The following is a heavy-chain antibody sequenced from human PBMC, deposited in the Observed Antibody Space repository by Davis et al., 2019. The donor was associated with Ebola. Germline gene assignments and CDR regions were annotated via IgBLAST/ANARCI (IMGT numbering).Heavy chain of an antibody. D-gene: IGHD3-22*01. CDR3: ARSDEYDSSGSQYFDL. CDR1: GGSISSGGYY. V-gene: IGHV4-31*03. CDR2: IYYSGST. Sequence: PSETLSLTCTVSGGSISSGGYYWSWIRQHPGKGLEWIGYIYYSGSTYYNPSLKSRVTISVDTSKNQFSLKLSSVTAADTAVYYCARSDEYDSSGSQYFDLWGRGTLVTVSS. J-gene: IGHJ2*01.